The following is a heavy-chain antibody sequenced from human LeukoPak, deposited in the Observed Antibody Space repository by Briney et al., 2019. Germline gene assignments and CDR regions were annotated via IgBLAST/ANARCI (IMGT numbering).Heavy chain of an antibody. CDR1: GFTFSSYA. CDR2: ISGSGGST. D-gene: IGHD3-3*01. CDR3: AKDSGGYDFWSGYYREYYFDY. J-gene: IGHJ4*02. Sequence: GGSLRLSCAASGFTFSSYAMSWVRQAPGKGLEWVSAISGSGGSTYYADSVKGRFTISRDNSKNALYLQMNSLRAEDTAVYYCAKDSGGYDFWSGYYREYYFDYWGQGTLVTVSS. V-gene: IGHV3-23*01.